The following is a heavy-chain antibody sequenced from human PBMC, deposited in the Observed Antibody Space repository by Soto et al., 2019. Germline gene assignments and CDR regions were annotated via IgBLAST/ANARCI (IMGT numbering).Heavy chain of an antibody. J-gene: IGHJ6*02. V-gene: IGHV3-21*01. CDR1: GFTFRTYT. D-gene: IGHD3-10*01. Sequence: KPGGSLRLSCISSGFTFRTYTMNWVRQAPGKGLEWVSGIRGFSPYTFYAESVKGRFTISRDNAKNSLYLQMNSLRAEDTAVYYCARDRGYDAPDYYYNATDVWGQGTTVTVS. CDR3: ARDRGYDAPDYYYNATDV. CDR2: IRGFSPYT.